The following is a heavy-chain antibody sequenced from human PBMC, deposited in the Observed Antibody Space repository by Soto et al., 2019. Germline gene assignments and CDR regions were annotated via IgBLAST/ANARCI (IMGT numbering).Heavy chain of an antibody. CDR2: ISVFNGNT. V-gene: IGHV1-18*04. CDR1: GYTFTNYV. Sequence: ASVKVSCKASGYTFTNYVMSWVRQAPGQGLEWMGWISVFNGNTNYAQKLQGRVTMTTDTSTSTAYMELRSLRSDDTVVYYCARIVGITALVDAYDIWGQGTLVTVSS. J-gene: IGHJ3*02. D-gene: IGHD3-22*01. CDR3: ARIVGITALVDAYDI.